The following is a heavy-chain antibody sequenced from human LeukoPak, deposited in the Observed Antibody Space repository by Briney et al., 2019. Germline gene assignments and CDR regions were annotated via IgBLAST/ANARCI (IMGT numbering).Heavy chain of an antibody. V-gene: IGHV1-2*02. J-gene: IGHJ4*02. CDR3: ARSYRGRRFDY. Sequence: ASVKVSCKASEYTFTGYYVHWVRQAPGQGLEWMGWINPSSGGTNYAQKFQGRVTMTRDTSISTAYLELSRLRSDDTAVYYCARSYRGRRFDYWGQGTLVTVSS. CDR2: INPSSGGT. D-gene: IGHD2-21*01. CDR1: EYTFTGYY.